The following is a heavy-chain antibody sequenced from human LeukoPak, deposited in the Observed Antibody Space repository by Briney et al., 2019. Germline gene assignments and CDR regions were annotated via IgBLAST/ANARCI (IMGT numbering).Heavy chain of an antibody. CDR1: GGSIGTYY. J-gene: IGHJ6*03. Sequence: PSETLSLTCTVSGGSIGTYYWSCIRQPPGKGLEWIGYVYYSGSTHYHPSLKSRVTISVDTSKNQFSLTLSSVTAADTAVYYCARNGYCSGSYCYGYYYYMDVWGTGTTVSVSS. CDR3: ARNGYCSGSYCYGYYYYMDV. CDR2: VYYSGST. D-gene: IGHD2-15*01. V-gene: IGHV4-59*01.